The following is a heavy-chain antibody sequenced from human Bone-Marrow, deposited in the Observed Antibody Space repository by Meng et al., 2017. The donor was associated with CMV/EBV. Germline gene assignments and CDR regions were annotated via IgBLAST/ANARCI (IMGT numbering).Heavy chain of an antibody. CDR1: GFTFSSYG. V-gene: IGHV3-33*01. D-gene: IGHD3-3*01. CDR3: ARVRRENYDFWSGYYTDSFHYFDY. J-gene: IGHJ4*02. CDR2: IWYDGSNK. Sequence: GESLKISCAASGFTFSSYGMHWVRQAPGKGLEWVAVIWYDGSNKYYADSVKGRFTISRDNSKNTLYLQMNSLRAEDTAVYYCARVRRENYDFWSGYYTDSFHYFDYWGQGTLVTVSS.